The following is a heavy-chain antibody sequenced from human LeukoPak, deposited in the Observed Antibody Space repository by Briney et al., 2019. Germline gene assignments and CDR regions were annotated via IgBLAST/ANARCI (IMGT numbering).Heavy chain of an antibody. CDR2: ISGSGGST. J-gene: IGHJ6*03. CDR1: GFTFSSYA. CDR3: AKGGSNSGYDFLAWPYYYYYMDV. D-gene: IGHD5-12*01. V-gene: IGHV3-23*01. Sequence: PGGSLRLSCAASGFTFSSYAMSWVRQAPGKGLEWVSAISGSGGSTYYADSVKGRFTISRDNSKNTLYLQMNSLRAEDTAVYYCAKGGSNSGYDFLAWPYYYYYMDVWGKGTTVTVSS.